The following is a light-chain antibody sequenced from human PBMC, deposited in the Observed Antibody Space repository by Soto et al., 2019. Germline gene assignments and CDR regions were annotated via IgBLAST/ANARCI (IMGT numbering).Light chain of an antibody. CDR2: EVS. CDR3: TSYTSSSTLDV. J-gene: IGLJ1*01. CDR1: SSDVGGYNY. Sequence: QSALTQPDSVSGSPGQSITISCTGPSSDVGGYNYVSWYQQHPGKAPKLMIYEVSNRPLGVSNRFSGSKSGNTASQTISALQAEDEADYYCTSYTSSSTLDVFGTGTKLTVL. V-gene: IGLV2-14*01.